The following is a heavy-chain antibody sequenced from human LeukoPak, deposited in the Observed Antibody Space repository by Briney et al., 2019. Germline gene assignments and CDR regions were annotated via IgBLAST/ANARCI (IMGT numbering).Heavy chain of an antibody. D-gene: IGHD1-26*01. Sequence: ASVKVSCKASGGTFSSYAISWVRQATGQGLEWMGWMNPNSGNTGYAQKFQGRVTITRNTSISTAYMELSSLRSEDTAVYYCARVEYSGSDRRFDYWGQGTLVTVSS. CDR1: GGTFSSYA. CDR2: MNPNSGNT. J-gene: IGHJ4*02. CDR3: ARVEYSGSDRRFDY. V-gene: IGHV1-8*03.